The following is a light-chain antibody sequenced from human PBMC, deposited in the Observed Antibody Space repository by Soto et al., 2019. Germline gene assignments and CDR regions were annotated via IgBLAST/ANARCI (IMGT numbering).Light chain of an antibody. Sequence: DIQLTQSASCLSASVGDRVTITYRASQGISSYLAWYQQKPGKAPNLLIYAASTLQGGVPSRFSGSGSGTEFTLTVSSLQPEDFATYYCQQLNSYPLTFGGGTKVEIK. CDR3: QQLNSYPLT. J-gene: IGKJ4*01. CDR2: AAS. V-gene: IGKV1-9*01. CDR1: QGISSY.